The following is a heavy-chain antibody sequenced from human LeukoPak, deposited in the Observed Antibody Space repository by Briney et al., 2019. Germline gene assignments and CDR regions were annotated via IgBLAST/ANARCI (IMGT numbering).Heavy chain of an antibody. CDR1: GFTVSSNY. Sequence: GGSLRLSCAASGFTVSSNYMSWVRQAPGKGLEWVSVIYSGGSTYYADSVKGRFTISRDNSKNTLYLQMNSLRAEDTAVYYCARATPGYNDYGGNSGRSAFDIRGQGTMVTVSS. D-gene: IGHD4-23*01. CDR2: IYSGGST. J-gene: IGHJ3*02. CDR3: ARATPGYNDYGGNSGRSAFDI. V-gene: IGHV3-66*01.